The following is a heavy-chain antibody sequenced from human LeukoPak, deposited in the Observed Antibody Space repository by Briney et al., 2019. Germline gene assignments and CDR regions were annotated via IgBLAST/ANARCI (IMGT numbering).Heavy chain of an antibody. CDR3: ARDLITYESGRYPRLDH. J-gene: IGHJ4*02. Sequence: GGSLRLSCAASGFTFSSYNMNWVRQAPGKGLEWVSSISSSSSYIYYADSVRGRFTISRDNAKNSLYLQINSLRAEDTAVYYCARDLITYESGRYPRLDHWGQGTLVTVSS. CDR2: ISSSSSYI. V-gene: IGHV3-21*01. CDR1: GFTFSSYN. D-gene: IGHD3-22*01.